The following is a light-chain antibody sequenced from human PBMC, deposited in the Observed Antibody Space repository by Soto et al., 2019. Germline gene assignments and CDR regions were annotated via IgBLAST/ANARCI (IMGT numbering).Light chain of an antibody. V-gene: IGLV3-1*01. CDR2: KDR. CDR3: QVWDHSTRV. Sequence: SSELTQPPSVSVSPGQTASITCSGDKLGNKYACWYQQKPGQAPMMVIYKDRKRPSGIPARFSGSNSGNTATLTISGTQAMGEADYYCQVWDHSTRVFGGGTKLTVL. J-gene: IGLJ3*02. CDR1: KLGNKY.